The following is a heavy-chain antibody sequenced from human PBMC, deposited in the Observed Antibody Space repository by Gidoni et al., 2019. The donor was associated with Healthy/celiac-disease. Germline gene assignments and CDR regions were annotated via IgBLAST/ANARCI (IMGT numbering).Heavy chain of an antibody. CDR1: GFTFSGYA. CDR2: ISSNGGST. V-gene: IGHV3-64D*09. Sequence: EVQLVESGGGLVQTGGSLRLSCSASGFTFSGYAMHWVRQAPGKGLEDVSAISSNGGSTYDADSGKGRFTISRDNSKNTLYLQMSSLRAEDTAVYYCVKTTEQQGYVGWLGTFDYWGQGTLVTVSS. D-gene: IGHD6-19*01. CDR3: VKTTEQQGYVGWLGTFDY. J-gene: IGHJ4*02.